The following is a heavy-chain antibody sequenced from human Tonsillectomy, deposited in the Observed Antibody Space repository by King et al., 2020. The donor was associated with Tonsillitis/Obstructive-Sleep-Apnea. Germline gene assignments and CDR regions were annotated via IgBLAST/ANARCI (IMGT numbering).Heavy chain of an antibody. CDR1: GYTFTDYA. J-gene: IGHJ3*02. V-gene: IGHV7-4-1*02. Sequence: HVQLVESGSELKKPGASVKVSCTASGYTFTDYAINWVRQAPGQGLEWMGWINTNTGNPTYAQGFTRRFVFSLDTAVSTAYLQISSLKAEDTAVYYCAVWGRYDTRGYYPDVFHIWGQGTMVTVSS. CDR3: AVWGRYDTRGYYPDVFHI. D-gene: IGHD3-22*01. CDR2: INTNTGNP.